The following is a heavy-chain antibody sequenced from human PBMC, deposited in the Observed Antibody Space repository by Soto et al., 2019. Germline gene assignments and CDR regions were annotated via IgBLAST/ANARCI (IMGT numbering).Heavy chain of an antibody. V-gene: IGHV3-30*18. CDR2: ISYDGSNK. Sequence: ACGFRVNISCFDGVLQAPGKGLEWVAVISYDGSNKYYADSVKGRFTISRDNSKNTLYLQMNSLRAEDMAVYYCAKYSCSFDFDFCGQGTLVNGSS. J-gene: IGHJ4*02. CDR3: AKYSCSFDFDF. CDR1: GFRVNISC. D-gene: IGHD6-6*01.